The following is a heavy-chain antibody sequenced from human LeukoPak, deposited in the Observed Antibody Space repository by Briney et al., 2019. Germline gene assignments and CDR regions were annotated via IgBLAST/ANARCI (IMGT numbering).Heavy chain of an antibody. CDR2: ISSDENNK. J-gene: IGHJ2*01. V-gene: IGHV3-30*18. CDR3: AKGDHGDYWYLDL. D-gene: IGHD4-17*01. CDR1: GFTFSSYD. Sequence: TGGSLRLSCAASGFTFSSYDMHWVRQAPGKGLEWVSVISSDENNKYYADSVKGRFTISRDNSKNTLDLQMNSLRPEDTAVFYCAKGDHGDYWYLDLWGRGTLVSVSS.